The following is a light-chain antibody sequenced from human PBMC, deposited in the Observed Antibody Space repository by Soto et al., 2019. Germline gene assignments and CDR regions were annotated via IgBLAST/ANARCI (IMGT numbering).Light chain of an antibody. J-gene: IGLJ3*02. V-gene: IGLV1-47*01. CDR3: AAWDDSLRGRV. CDR1: GSNVGTSY. Sequence: QSVLTQPPSASGTPGQRVTISCSGSGSNVGTSYVYWYQQLPGTAPKLLIYANNQRPSGVPERFSGSKSGTSASLAISGLRSEDEADYYCAAWDDSLRGRVFGGGTKLTVL. CDR2: ANN.